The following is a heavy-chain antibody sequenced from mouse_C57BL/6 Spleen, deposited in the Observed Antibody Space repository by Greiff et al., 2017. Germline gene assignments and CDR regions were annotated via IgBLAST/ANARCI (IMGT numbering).Heavy chain of an antibody. Sequence: EVKLQQSGPELVKPGASVKISCKASGYTFTDYYMNWVKQSHGKSLEWIGDINPNNGGTSYNQKFKGKATLTVDKSSSTAYMELRSLTSEDSAVYYCARSYYSNYGMDYWGQGTSVTVSS. CDR1: GYTFTDYY. D-gene: IGHD2-5*01. J-gene: IGHJ4*01. CDR2: INPNNGGT. V-gene: IGHV1-26*01. CDR3: ARSYYSNYGMDY.